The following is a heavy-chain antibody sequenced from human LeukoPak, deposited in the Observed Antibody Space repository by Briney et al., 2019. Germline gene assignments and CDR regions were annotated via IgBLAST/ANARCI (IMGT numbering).Heavy chain of an antibody. Sequence: HPGGSPRLSCAASGFTFSSYAMHWVRQAPGKRLEWVAVISYDGSNKYYADSVKGRFTISRDNSKNTLYLQMNSLRAEDTAVYYCARDPTNGYSSGWYMDYWGQGTLVTVSS. V-gene: IGHV3-30-3*01. CDR3: ARDPTNGYSSGWYMDY. CDR2: ISYDGSNK. D-gene: IGHD6-19*01. J-gene: IGHJ4*02. CDR1: GFTFSSYA.